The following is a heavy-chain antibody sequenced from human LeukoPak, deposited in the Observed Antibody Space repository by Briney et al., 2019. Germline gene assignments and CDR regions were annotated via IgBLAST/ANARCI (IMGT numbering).Heavy chain of an antibody. D-gene: IGHD3-3*01. CDR1: GFTFSSYA. CDR2: ISGSGGST. Sequence: GGSLRLSCAASGFTFSSYAMSWVRQAPGKGLEWVSAISGSGGSTYYADSVKGRFTISRDNSKNTLYLQMNSLRAEDTAVYYCAKVGDERFLEWLARGGYFDYWGQGTLVTVSS. CDR3: AKVGDERFLEWLARGGYFDY. J-gene: IGHJ4*02. V-gene: IGHV3-23*01.